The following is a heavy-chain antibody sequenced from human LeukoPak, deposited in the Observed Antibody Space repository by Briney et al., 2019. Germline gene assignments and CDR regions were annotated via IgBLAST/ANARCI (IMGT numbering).Heavy chain of an antibody. J-gene: IGHJ4*02. CDR1: GGSIKTYY. Sequence: SETLSLTCSVSGGSIKTYYWTWIRQPPGKGLEWIGYIHYSVSTDSNPSLMGRFTIALDTSKSQFSLELRSVTAADTAVYYCVRDQSEFDSWGQGTVVTVSS. V-gene: IGHV4-59*01. CDR3: VRDQSEFDS. CDR2: IHYSVST.